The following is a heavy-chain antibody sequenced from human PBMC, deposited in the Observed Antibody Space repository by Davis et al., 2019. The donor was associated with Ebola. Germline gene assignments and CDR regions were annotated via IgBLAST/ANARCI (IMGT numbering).Heavy chain of an antibody. CDR3: TSPSRAGSPFDY. Sequence: PGGSLRLSCAASGFTVSSNYMSWVRQAPGKGLEWVSVIYSGGSTYYADSVKGRFTISRDNSKNTLYLQMNSLRAEDTAVYYCTSPSRAGSPFDYWGQGTLVTVSS. D-gene: IGHD6-19*01. CDR1: GFTVSSNY. J-gene: IGHJ4*02. CDR2: IYSGGST. V-gene: IGHV3-53*01.